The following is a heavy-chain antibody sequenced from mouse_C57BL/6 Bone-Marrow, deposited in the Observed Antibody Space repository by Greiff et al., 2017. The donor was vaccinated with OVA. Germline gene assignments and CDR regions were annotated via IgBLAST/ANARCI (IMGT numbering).Heavy chain of an antibody. V-gene: IGHV1-7*01. CDR1: GYTFTSYW. D-gene: IGHD2-4*01. CDR2: INPSSGYT. J-gene: IGHJ3*01. Sequence: VQLQQPGTELVKPGASVKLSCKASGYTFTSYWMHWVKQRPGQGLEWIGYINPSSGYTKYNQKFKDKATLTADKSSSTAYMQLSSLTYEDSAVYYCARSDDYDEGAFAYWGQGTLVTVSA. CDR3: ARSDDYDEGAFAY.